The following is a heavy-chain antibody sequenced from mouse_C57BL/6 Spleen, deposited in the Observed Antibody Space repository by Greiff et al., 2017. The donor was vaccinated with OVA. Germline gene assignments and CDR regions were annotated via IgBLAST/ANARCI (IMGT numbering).Heavy chain of an antibody. CDR1: GYTFTDHT. V-gene: IGHV1-78*01. CDR2: IYPRDGST. Sequence: VKLQESDAELVKPGASVKISCKVSGYTFTDHTIHWMKQRPEQGLEWIGYIYPRDGSTKYNEKFKGKATLTADKSSSTAYMQLNSLTSEDSAVYFCARREIYYDYLYAMDYWGQGTSVTVSS. D-gene: IGHD2-4*01. CDR3: ARREIYYDYLYAMDY. J-gene: IGHJ4*01.